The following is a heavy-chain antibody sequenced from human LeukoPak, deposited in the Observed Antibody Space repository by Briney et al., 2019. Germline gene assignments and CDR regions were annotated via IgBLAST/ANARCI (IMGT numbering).Heavy chain of an antibody. V-gene: IGHV1-69*13. CDR1: GYTFTGYY. CDR2: IIPIFGTA. Sequence: GASVKVTCKASGYTFTGYYMHWVRQAPGQGLEWMGGIIPIFGTANYAQKFQGRVTITADESTSTAYMELSSLRSEDTAVYYCASSGYSYGHSLNMDVWGKGTTVTVSS. D-gene: IGHD5-18*01. CDR3: ASSGYSYGHSLNMDV. J-gene: IGHJ6*04.